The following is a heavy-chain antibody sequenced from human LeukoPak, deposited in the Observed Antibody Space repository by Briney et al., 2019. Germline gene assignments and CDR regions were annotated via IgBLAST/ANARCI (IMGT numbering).Heavy chain of an antibody. V-gene: IGHV1-46*01. J-gene: IGHJ4*02. CDR1: GYTFTTYY. CDR2: INPSGGST. CDR3: ARRKGITVAGLNY. Sequence: ASVKVSCKASGYTFTTYYMHWVRQAPGQGLEWMGMINPSGGSTSYAQKFQGRVTMTRDMSTSTVYMELSSLRSEDTAVYYCARRKGITVAGLNYWGQGTLVTVSS. D-gene: IGHD6-19*01.